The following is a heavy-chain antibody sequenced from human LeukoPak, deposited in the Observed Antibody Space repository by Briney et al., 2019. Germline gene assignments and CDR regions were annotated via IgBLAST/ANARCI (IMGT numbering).Heavy chain of an antibody. J-gene: IGHJ4*02. Sequence: GGSLRLSCAASGFTFGSYAMSWVRQAPGKGLEWVSVISGSGGSTDYADSVKGRFTTSRDNSKNTLYLQMNSLRAEDTAVYYCANHYYDSRGYYHFDCWGQGTLVTVSS. CDR2: ISGSGGST. CDR1: GFTFGSYA. CDR3: ANHYYDSRGYYHFDC. D-gene: IGHD3-22*01. V-gene: IGHV3-23*01.